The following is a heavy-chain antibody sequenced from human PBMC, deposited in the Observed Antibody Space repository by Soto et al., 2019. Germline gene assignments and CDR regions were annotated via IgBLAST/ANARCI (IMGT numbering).Heavy chain of an antibody. V-gene: IGHV4-39*01. CDR2: INYSVTS. CDR1: GDSISSTTYS. D-gene: IGHD4-4*01. Sequence: PSETLSLTCTVSGDSISSTTYSWGWILHPPGKGLEWIGSINYSVTSYYNPSLKSRVTISADTSMDQFLLNLNSVTAADTAVYFCARQREGTTVTKRTWFDRWGQGILVIVSS. CDR3: ARQREGTTVTKRTWFDR. J-gene: IGHJ5*02.